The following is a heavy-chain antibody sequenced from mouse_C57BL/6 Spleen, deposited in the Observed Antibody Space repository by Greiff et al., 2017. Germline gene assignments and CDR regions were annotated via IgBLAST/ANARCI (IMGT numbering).Heavy chain of an antibody. J-gene: IGHJ2*01. D-gene: IGHD1-1*01. V-gene: IGHV1-50*01. Sequence: QVQLQQPGAELVKPGASVKLSCKASGYTFTSYWMQWVTQRPGQGLEWIGEIDPSDSYTNYNQKFKGKATLTVDTSSSTAYMQLRSMTSEDSAVYYCARTTTVVPDFDYWGQGTTLTVSS. CDR2: IDPSDSYT. CDR1: GYTFTSYW. CDR3: ARTTTVVPDFDY.